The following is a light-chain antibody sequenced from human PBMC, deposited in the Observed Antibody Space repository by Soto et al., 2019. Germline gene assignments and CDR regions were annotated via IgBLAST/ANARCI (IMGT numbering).Light chain of an antibody. CDR3: QHYGSSPT. Sequence: ETVLTQSPGTLSLSPGERATLSSRASQSVSSSYLAWYQQKPGQAPRLLIYGASSRATGIPDRFSGSGSGTDFTLTISILEPEDFAVYYCQHYGSSPTFGQGTKVDIK. CDR2: GAS. CDR1: QSVSSSY. J-gene: IGKJ1*01. V-gene: IGKV3-20*01.